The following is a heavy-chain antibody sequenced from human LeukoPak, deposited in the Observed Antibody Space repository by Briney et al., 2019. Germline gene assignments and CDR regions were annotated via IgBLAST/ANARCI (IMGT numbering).Heavy chain of an antibody. Sequence: GGSLRLSCVASGFTFSSYAMSWVGQAPGKGVEWVSAISPGGGSTFYAASVKGRFTISRDNSKSTLYLQMNSLRAEDTAVYYCAKFRSAAVADRGLDYWGQGTLVTVSS. J-gene: IGHJ4*02. CDR3: AKFRSAAVADRGLDY. CDR2: ISPGGGST. CDR1: GFTFSSYA. V-gene: IGHV3-23*01. D-gene: IGHD6-19*01.